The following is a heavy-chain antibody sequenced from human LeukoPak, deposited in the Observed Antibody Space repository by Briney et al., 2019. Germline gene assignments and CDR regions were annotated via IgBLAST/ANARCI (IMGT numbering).Heavy chain of an antibody. CDR2: ISGSGGST. CDR1: GFTFSSYA. Sequence: GGSLRLSCAASGFTFSSYAMSWVRQAPGKGLECVSAISGSGGSTYYADSVKGRFTISRDNSKNTLYLQMNSLRAEDTAVYYCEKGELPAFDYWGQGTLVTVSS. V-gene: IGHV3-23*01. D-gene: IGHD1-1*01. J-gene: IGHJ4*02. CDR3: EKGELPAFDY.